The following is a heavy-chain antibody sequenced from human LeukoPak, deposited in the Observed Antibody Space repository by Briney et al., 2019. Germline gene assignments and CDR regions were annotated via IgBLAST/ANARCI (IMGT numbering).Heavy chain of an antibody. J-gene: IGHJ5*02. Sequence: PGGSLRLFCAASGFTFSNYAMNWVRQAPGKGLEWVSIIYSGGSTYYADSVKGRFTISRDNSKNTVYLQMKSLRAEDTAVYYCATGDPGFAWGQGTLVTVSS. CDR2: IYSGGST. CDR1: GFTFSNYA. D-gene: IGHD3-10*01. V-gene: IGHV3-66*01. CDR3: ATGDPGFA.